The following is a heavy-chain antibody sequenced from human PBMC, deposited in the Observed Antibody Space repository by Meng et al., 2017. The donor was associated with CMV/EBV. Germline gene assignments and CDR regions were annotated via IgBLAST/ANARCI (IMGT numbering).Heavy chain of an antibody. CDR3: ARGSWDYDFWSGQNGDY. D-gene: IGHD3-3*01. CDR1: GFTFSSCS. J-gene: IGHJ4*02. CDR2: ISSSSSTI. Sequence: GESLKISCAASGFTFSSCSMNWVRQAPGKGLEWVSYISSSSSTIYYADSVKGRFTISRDNAKNSLYLQMNSLRAEDTAVYYCARGSWDYDFWSGQNGDYWGQGTLVTVSS. V-gene: IGHV3-48*04.